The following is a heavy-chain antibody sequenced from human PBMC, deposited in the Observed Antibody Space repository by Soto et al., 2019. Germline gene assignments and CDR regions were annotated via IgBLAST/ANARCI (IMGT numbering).Heavy chain of an antibody. CDR3: ARLLDSRGFDY. D-gene: IGHD3-10*01. Sequence: SETLSLTCTVSGGSISSSSYYWGWIRQPPGKGLEWIGSIYYSGSTYYNPSLKSRVTISVDTSKNQFSLKLSSVTAADTAVYYCARLLDSRGFDYWGQGTLVTVSS. CDR1: GGSISSSSYY. V-gene: IGHV4-39*01. J-gene: IGHJ4*02. CDR2: IYYSGST.